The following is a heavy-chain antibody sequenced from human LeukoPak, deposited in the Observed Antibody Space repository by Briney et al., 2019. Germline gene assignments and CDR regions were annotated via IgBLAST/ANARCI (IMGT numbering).Heavy chain of an antibody. D-gene: IGHD3-16*02. CDR2: INWKGGCK. J-gene: IGHJ6*03. Sequence: PGGSLRLSCAASGFTFDDYGMSWVRQAPGKGLEGVSGINWKGGCKGYADFGKGRFTIPRDNAKNSLYLQMNSLRAEDTALYYCAREGEDDYVWGSYRHATYYYYYMDVWGKGTTVTVSS. V-gene: IGHV3-20*04. CDR1: GFTFDDYG. CDR3: AREGEDDYVWGSYRHATYYYYYMDV.